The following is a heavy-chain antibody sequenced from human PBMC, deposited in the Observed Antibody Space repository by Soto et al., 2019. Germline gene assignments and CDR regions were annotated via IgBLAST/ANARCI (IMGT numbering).Heavy chain of an antibody. V-gene: IGHV1-18*01. J-gene: IGHJ4*02. CDR3: ARGRSGDY. CDR2: ISAHNGNT. Sequence: QVHLVQSGAEVKKPGASVKVSCKASGYTFTSYGITWVRQAPGQGLEGMGWISAHNGNTDYAQKLQVRVIVTRVTATSTAYMELRSLISDDTAVYYCARGRSGDYWGQGALVTVSS. CDR1: GYTFTSYG.